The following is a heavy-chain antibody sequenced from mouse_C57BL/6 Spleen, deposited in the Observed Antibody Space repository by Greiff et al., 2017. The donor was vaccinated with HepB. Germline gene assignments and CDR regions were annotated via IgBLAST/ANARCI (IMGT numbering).Heavy chain of an antibody. J-gene: IGHJ3*01. V-gene: IGHV1-52*01. Sequence: QVQLQQPGAELVRPGSSVKLSCKASGYTFTSYWIHWVKQRPLQGLEWIGNIDPSDSETHYNQKFKDKATLTVDKSSSTAYMQLSSQTSEDSAVYYGALGDGYYSFAYWGQGTLVTVSA. CDR3: ALGDGYYSFAY. D-gene: IGHD2-3*01. CDR2: IDPSDSET. CDR1: GYTFTSYW.